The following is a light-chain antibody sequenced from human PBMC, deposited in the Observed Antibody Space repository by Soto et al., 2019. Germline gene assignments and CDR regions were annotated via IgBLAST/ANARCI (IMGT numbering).Light chain of an antibody. V-gene: IGKV3-11*01. CDR3: QQRSISLT. CDR2: DAS. Sequence: EIVLTQSPATLSLSPGERATLSCRASQSVSSYLAWYQQKPGQAPRLLIYDASNRATGIPARFSGSGSGTDFTLTISSLEPEDCAVYYCQQRSISLTFGGGTKVEIK. J-gene: IGKJ4*01. CDR1: QSVSSY.